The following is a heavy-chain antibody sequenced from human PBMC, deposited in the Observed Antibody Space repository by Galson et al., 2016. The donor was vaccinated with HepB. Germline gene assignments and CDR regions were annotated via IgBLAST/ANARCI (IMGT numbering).Heavy chain of an antibody. CDR1: GFTFSSYS. Sequence: SLRLSCAASGFTFSSYSMNWVRQAPGKGLEWVSSISSSSSYRNYADSVKGRFTISRDNAKNSLYLQMNSLRAEDTAVYYCASSGSGPTTRENWGQGTLVTVSS. CDR2: ISSSSSYR. V-gene: IGHV3-21*01. D-gene: IGHD2-15*01. J-gene: IGHJ4*02. CDR3: ASSGSGPTTREN.